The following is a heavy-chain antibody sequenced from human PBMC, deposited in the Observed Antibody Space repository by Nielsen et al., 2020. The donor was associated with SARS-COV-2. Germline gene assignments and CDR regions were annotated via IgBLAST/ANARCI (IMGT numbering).Heavy chain of an antibody. CDR1: GYTSTIYA. J-gene: IGHJ6*02. CDR2: ISAYNGNT. CDR3: ARDILEHPTRGMDV. V-gene: IGHV1-18*01. D-gene: IGHD1/OR15-1a*01. Sequence: ASVKVSCKASGYTSTIYAISWVRQAPGQGLEWMGWISAYNGNTNYAQKLQGRVTMTTDTSTSTAYMELRSLRSDDTAVYYCARDILEHPTRGMDVWGQGTTVTVSS.